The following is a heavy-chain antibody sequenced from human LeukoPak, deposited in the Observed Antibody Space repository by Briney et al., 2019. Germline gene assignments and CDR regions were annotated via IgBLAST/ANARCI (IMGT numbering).Heavy chain of an antibody. CDR2: MNPNSGNT. CDR3: ARGLGSDYDFWSGSLNWFDP. J-gene: IGHJ5*02. Sequence: GASVKVSCKASGYTFTSYDINWVRQATGQGLEWMGWMNPNSGNTGYAQKFQGRVTMTRNTSISTAYMELSSLRSEDTAVHYCARGLGSDYDFWSGSLNWFDPWGQGTLVTVSS. V-gene: IGHV1-8*01. D-gene: IGHD3-3*01. CDR1: GYTFTSYD.